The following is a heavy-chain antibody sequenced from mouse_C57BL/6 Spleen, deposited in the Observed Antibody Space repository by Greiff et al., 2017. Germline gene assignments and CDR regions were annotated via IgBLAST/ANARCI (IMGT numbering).Heavy chain of an antibody. CDR3: ARSDYGSSYDYAMDY. J-gene: IGHJ4*01. V-gene: IGHV1-75*01. CDR2: IFPGSGST. D-gene: IGHD1-1*01. CDR1: GYTFTDYY. Sequence: VKLMESGPELVKPGASVKISCKASGYTFTDYYINWVKQRPGQGLEWIGWIFPGSGSTYYNEKFKGKATLTVDKSSSTAYMLLSSLTSEDSAVYFCARSDYGSSYDYAMDYWGQGTSVTVSS.